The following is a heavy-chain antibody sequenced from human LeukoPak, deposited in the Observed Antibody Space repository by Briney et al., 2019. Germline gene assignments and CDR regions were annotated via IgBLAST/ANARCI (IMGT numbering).Heavy chain of an antibody. D-gene: IGHD5-24*01. J-gene: IGHJ4*02. V-gene: IGHV3-48*01. CDR2: IGIDSGNT. CDR3: ARDYKYAFDN. CDR1: GFTFSDYS. Sequence: GGSLRPSCAASGFTFSDYSMNWVRQAPGKGLEWISYIGIDSGNTNYADSVKGRFTISGDKAKNSLYLQMNSLRVEDTAVYYCARDYKYAFDNWGQGTLVTVSS.